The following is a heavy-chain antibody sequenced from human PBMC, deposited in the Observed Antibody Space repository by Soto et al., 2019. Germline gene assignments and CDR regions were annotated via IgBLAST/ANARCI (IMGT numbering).Heavy chain of an antibody. V-gene: IGHV4-4*08. J-gene: IGHJ6*02. CDR3: ARDLWGYCGTDCYPLDV. Sequence: SETLSLTCTVSGGSISSYYWSWIRQSPGKGLEWIGYIYNSGSTNYNPSLKSRVTISVDTSKNQFSLKLSSVTAADTAVYYCARDLWGYCGTDCYPLDVWGQGTTVTVSS. CDR2: IYNSGST. D-gene: IGHD2-21*02. CDR1: GGSISSYY.